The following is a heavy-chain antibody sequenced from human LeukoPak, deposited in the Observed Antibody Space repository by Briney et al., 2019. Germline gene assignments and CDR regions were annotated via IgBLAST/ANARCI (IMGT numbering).Heavy chain of an antibody. V-gene: IGHV3-33*08. J-gene: IGHJ3*02. CDR3: ARSRSGWDYDAFDI. CDR2: IWYDGSNK. CDR1: EFTFTSYE. D-gene: IGHD6-19*01. Sequence: GGSLRLSCAASEFTFTSYELNWVRQAPGRGLEWVAVIWYDGSNKYYADSVKGRFTISRDNSKNTLYLQMNSLRAEDTAVYYCARSRSGWDYDAFDIWGQGTMVTVSS.